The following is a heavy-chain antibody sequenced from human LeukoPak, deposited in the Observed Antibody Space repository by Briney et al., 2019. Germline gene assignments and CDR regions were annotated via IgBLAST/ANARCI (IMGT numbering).Heavy chain of an antibody. CDR1: GYTFTSYY. V-gene: IGHV1-46*01. CDR2: INPSGGST. D-gene: IGHD2-2*01. Sequence: ASEKVSCKASGYTFTSYYMHWVRQAPGQGLEWMGIINPSGGSTSYAQKFQGRVTMTRDTSTSTVYMELSSLRSEDTAVYYCARVKDIVVVPARGVAFDIWGQGTMVTVSS. J-gene: IGHJ3*02. CDR3: ARVKDIVVVPARGVAFDI.